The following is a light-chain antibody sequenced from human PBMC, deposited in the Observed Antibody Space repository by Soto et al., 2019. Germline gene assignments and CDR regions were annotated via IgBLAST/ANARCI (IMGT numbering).Light chain of an antibody. V-gene: IGKV3-15*01. J-gene: IGKJ1*01. Sequence: EIVMTQSPATLSVSPGERATLSCRASQSVSSNLAWYQQKPGQAPRLLIYGASTRATGIPARFSGSGSGTEFTLTISSLQSEYFAVYYCQQYNSLPLTFGQGTKVDIK. CDR1: QSVSSN. CDR3: QQYNSLPLT. CDR2: GAS.